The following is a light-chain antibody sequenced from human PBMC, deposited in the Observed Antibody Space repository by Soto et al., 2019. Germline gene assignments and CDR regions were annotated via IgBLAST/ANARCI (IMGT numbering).Light chain of an antibody. CDR2: DVT. V-gene: IGLV2-11*01. Sequence: QSVLTQPRSVSGSPGQSVTIACTGTSSDVGVYNSVSWYQQHPGKAPKLMIYDVTKRPSGVPDRFSGSKSGNTASLTISGLQAEDEADYYCCSYAGMYVFFFGGGTKLTVL. CDR3: CSYAGMYVFF. J-gene: IGLJ2*01. CDR1: SSDVGVYNS.